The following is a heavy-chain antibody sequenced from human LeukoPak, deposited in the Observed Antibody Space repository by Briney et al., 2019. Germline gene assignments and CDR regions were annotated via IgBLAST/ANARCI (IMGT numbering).Heavy chain of an antibody. CDR3: ASRFTYYYDSSGSYFDY. Sequence: PSETLSLTCTVSGGSISSRSYYWGWIRQSPGKGLEWIGYIYPSGSTYYNPSLKGRVTISVDRSKNQLSLNLNSVTAADTAVYYCASRFTYYYDSSGSYFDYWGQGTLVTVSS. J-gene: IGHJ4*02. V-gene: IGHV4-39*07. CDR2: IYPSGST. D-gene: IGHD3-22*01. CDR1: GGSISSRSYY.